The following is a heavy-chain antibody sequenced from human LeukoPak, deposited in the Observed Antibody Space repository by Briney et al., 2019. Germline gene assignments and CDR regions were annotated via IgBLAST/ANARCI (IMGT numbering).Heavy chain of an antibody. CDR1: GFTFSSYA. CDR2: ISGSGGST. J-gene: IGHJ4*02. Sequence: GGSLRLSCAASGFTFSSYAMSWVRQAPGKGLEWVSAISGSGGSTYYADSVKGRFTISRDNSKNTLYLQMNSLRAEDTAVYYCARDRCSGGSCYSVDYWGQGTLVTVSS. CDR3: ARDRCSGGSCYSVDY. V-gene: IGHV3-23*01. D-gene: IGHD2-15*01.